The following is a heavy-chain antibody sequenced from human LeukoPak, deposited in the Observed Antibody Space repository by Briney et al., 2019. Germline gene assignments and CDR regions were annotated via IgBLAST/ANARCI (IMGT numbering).Heavy chain of an antibody. CDR3: ARGGSGYSPPFDY. J-gene: IGHJ4*02. Sequence: PSETLSLTCTVSGGSISSYYWSWIRQPPGKGLEWIGYIYYSGSTNYNPSLKSRVTISVDTSKNQFSLKPSSVTAADTAVYYCARGGSGYSPPFDYWAREPWSPSPQ. CDR1: GGSISSYY. D-gene: IGHD3-3*01. V-gene: IGHV4-59*01. CDR2: IYYSGST.